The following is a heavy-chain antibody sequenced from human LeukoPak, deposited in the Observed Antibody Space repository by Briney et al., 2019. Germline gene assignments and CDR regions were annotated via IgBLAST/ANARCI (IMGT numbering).Heavy chain of an antibody. J-gene: IGHJ4*02. CDR3: ARTGYSSSWYPYYFDY. V-gene: IGHV3-7*01. CDR1: GFTFSSYW. Sequence: GGSLRLSCAASGFTFSSYWMSWVRQAPGKGLEWVANIKQDGSEKYYVDSVKGRFTISRDNAKNSLYLQMNSLRAEDTAVYYCARTGYSSSWYPYYFDYWGQGTLVTVSS. D-gene: IGHD6-13*01. CDR2: IKQDGSEK.